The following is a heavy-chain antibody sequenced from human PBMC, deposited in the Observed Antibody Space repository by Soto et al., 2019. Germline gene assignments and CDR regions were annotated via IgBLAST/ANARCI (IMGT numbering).Heavy chain of an antibody. D-gene: IGHD3-22*01. Sequence: QVQVVQSGAEVKKPGSSVKVSCKASGGSFNNYGISWVRQAPGQGLEWMGGIIPVFGTPHYAQKFQDRVTIPAXXSTSTVYMEVSSLTSEDTAVYYCARGDATKIVVTTYYGLDVWGQGTTVTVSS. CDR1: GGSFNNYG. J-gene: IGHJ6*02. CDR3: ARGDATKIVVTTYYGLDV. CDR2: IIPVFGTP. V-gene: IGHV1-69*12.